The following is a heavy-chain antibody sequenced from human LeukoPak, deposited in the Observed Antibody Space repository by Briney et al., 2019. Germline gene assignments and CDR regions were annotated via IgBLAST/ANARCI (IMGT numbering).Heavy chain of an antibody. CDR3: ARAHSSSWEY. CDR2: IKEDGSKK. Sequence: QSGGSLRLSCSASGLPFSYYYMSWVRQAPAKGVEGVANIKEDGSKKYYVASVKGRFTISRDNAKNSLSLQMTSLRAEDTAVYFCARAHSSSWEYWGQGALVTVSS. J-gene: IGHJ4*02. D-gene: IGHD6-13*01. V-gene: IGHV3-7*01. CDR1: GLPFSYYY.